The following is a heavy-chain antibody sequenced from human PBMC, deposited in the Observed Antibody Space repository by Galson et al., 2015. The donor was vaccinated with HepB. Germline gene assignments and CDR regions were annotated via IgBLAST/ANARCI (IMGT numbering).Heavy chain of an antibody. V-gene: IGHV3-64*01. D-gene: IGHD3-22*01. J-gene: IGHJ2*01. CDR3: ARDRGYYYDSSVFYIGNWYFDL. Sequence: SLRLSCAASGFTFSSYAMHWVRQAPGKGLEYVSAISSNGGSTYYANSVKGRFTISRDNAKNSLYLQMNSLRDEDTAVYYCARDRGYYYDSSVFYIGNWYFDLWGRGTLVTVSS. CDR1: GFTFSSYA. CDR2: ISSNGGST.